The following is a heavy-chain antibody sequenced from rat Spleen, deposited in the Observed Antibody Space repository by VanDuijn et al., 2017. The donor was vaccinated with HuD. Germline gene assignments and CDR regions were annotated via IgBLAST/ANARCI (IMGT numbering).Heavy chain of an antibody. D-gene: IGHD1-6*01. CDR1: GFNFNDHW. V-gene: IGHV5-7*01. CDR3: AKHEGYYGSYYFDY. CDR2: ISYDGSST. Sequence: EVKLVESGGGLVQPGRSLKLSCAASGFNFNDHWMGWVRQAPKKGLEWVATISYDGSSTYYRDSVKGRFTISRDIAKSTLFLQMNSLRAEDTAIYYCAKHEGYYGSYYFDYWGQGVMVTVSS. J-gene: IGHJ2*01.